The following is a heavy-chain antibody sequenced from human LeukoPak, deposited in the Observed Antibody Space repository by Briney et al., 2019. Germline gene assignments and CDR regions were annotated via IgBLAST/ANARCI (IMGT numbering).Heavy chain of an antibody. Sequence: SETLSLTCAVYGGSFSGYYWSWIRQPLGKGLEWIGEINHSGSTNYNPSLKSRVTISVDTSKNQFSLKLSSVTAADTAVYYCARANDYYGSGIPYYFDYWGQGTLVTVSS. CDR3: ARANDYYGSGIPYYFDY. CDR2: INHSGST. J-gene: IGHJ4*02. V-gene: IGHV4-34*01. CDR1: GGSFSGYY. D-gene: IGHD3-10*01.